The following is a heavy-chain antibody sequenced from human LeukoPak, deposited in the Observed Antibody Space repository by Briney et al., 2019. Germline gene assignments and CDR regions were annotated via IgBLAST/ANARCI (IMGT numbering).Heavy chain of an antibody. CDR2: IKEDGSEK. V-gene: IGHV3-7*03. CDR1: GFTFSSYW. Sequence: GGSLRLSCAASGFTFSSYWMSWVRQVPGKGLEWVANIKEDGSEKYYVDSVKGRFTISRDNAKNSLYLQMNSLRAEDTALYYCAKGTSSWHEFDSWGQGTLVTVSS. J-gene: IGHJ4*02. D-gene: IGHD6-13*01. CDR3: AKGTSSWHEFDS.